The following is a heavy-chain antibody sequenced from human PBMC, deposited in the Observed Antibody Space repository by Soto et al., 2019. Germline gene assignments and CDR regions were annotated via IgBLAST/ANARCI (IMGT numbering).Heavy chain of an antibody. D-gene: IGHD3-9*01. Sequence: GASVKVSCKASGFTFTSSAMQWVRQARGQRLEWIGWIVVGSGNTNYAHKLQERVTITRDMSTSTAYMELSSLRSEDTAVYYCAADSDYDILTGYYRHDYWGQGTLVTVSS. J-gene: IGHJ4*02. CDR3: AADSDYDILTGYYRHDY. V-gene: IGHV1-58*02. CDR1: GFTFTSSA. CDR2: IVVGSGNT.